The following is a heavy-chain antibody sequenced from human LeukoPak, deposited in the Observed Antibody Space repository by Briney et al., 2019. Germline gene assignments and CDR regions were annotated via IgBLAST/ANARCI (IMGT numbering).Heavy chain of an antibody. CDR3: AKDRIAARVGSTEYNWFDP. J-gene: IGHJ5*02. CDR2: ISGSGGST. Sequence: QPGGSLRLSCAASGFTFSSYAMSWVRQAPGKGLEWVSAISGSGGSTYYADSVKGRFTISRDNSKNTLYLQMNSLRAEDTAVYYRAKDRIAARVGSTEYNWFDPWGQGTLVTVSS. D-gene: IGHD6-6*01. CDR1: GFTFSSYA. V-gene: IGHV3-23*01.